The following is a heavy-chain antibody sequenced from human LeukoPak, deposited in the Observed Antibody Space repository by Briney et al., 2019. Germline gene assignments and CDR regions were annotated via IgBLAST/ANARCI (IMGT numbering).Heavy chain of an antibody. V-gene: IGHV4-59*01. CDR3: AREHIDGMDV. D-gene: IGHD2-21*01. J-gene: IGHJ6*02. CDR2: IYYSGTT. Sequence: SETLSLTCTVYAGSITSYYWSCLRQPPGKGLEWIGYIYYSGTTNYNPSLKSRVTISVDTSKSQFSLKLSSVTAADTAVYYCAREHIDGMDVWGQGTTVTVSS. CDR1: AGSITSYY.